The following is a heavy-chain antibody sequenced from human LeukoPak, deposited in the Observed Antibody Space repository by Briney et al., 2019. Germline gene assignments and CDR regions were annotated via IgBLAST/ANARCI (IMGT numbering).Heavy chain of an antibody. J-gene: IGHJ4*02. CDR2: IKSKTGGCTT. CDR1: GFTFSNAW. Sequence: GGSLRLSCAASGFTFSNAWMSWVRQAPGKGLEWVGRIKSKTGGCTTDYAAPVKGRFTISRDDSKNTLYLQMNSLKTEDTAVYYCTVEFLLWWTVRDYWGQGTLVTVSS. CDR3: TVEFLLWWTVRDY. V-gene: IGHV3-15*01. D-gene: IGHD3-10*01.